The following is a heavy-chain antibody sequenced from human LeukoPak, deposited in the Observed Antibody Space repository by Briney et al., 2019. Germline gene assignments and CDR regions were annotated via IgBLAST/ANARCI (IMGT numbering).Heavy chain of an antibody. CDR1: GGSISSYY. Sequence: SETLSLTCTVSGGSISSYYWGWIRQAPGKGLEWIGSLFYGENTHYNPSLKSRATLSVDSSKNQFSLKLTSATAAVAAVYFCARQLPSAAADTRGYFDYWGQGTVVTVSS. V-gene: IGHV4-39*01. J-gene: IGHJ4*02. CDR2: LFYGENT. CDR3: ARQLPSAAADTRGYFDY. D-gene: IGHD6-25*01.